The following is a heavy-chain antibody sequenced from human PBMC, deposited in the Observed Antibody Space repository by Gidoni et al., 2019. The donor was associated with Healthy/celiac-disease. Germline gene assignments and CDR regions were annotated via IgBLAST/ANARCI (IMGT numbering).Heavy chain of an antibody. CDR1: GFTFSSYS. CDR3: ARNGPGTYYFDY. Sequence: LRLSCAASGFTFSSYSMNWVRQAPGKGLEWVSSISSSSSYIYYADSVKGRFTISRDNAKNSLYLQMNSLRAEDTAVYYCARNGPGTYYFDYWGQGTLVTVSS. V-gene: IGHV3-21*01. J-gene: IGHJ4*02. D-gene: IGHD1-1*01. CDR2: ISSSSSYI.